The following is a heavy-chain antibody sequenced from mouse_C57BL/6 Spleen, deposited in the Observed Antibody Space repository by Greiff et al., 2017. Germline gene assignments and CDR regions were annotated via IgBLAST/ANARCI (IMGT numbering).Heavy chain of an antibody. D-gene: IGHD1-1*01. CDR1: GYTFTSYW. J-gene: IGHJ1*03. Sequence: QVQLQQPGAELVKPGASVKMSCKASGYTFTSYWITWVKQRPGQGLEWIGDIYPGSGSTNYNEKFKSKATLTVDTSSSTAYMQLSSLTSEDSAVYYGARGCYYTCLYWYFDVWGTGTTVTVSS. V-gene: IGHV1-55*01. CDR3: ARGCYYTCLYWYFDV. CDR2: IYPGSGST.